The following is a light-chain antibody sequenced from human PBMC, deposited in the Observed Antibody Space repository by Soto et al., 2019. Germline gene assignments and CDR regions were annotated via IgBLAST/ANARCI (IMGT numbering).Light chain of an antibody. CDR1: QSVSSN. V-gene: IGKV3-15*01. CDR3: RQYDSWPAGT. CDR2: GAS. J-gene: IGKJ1*01. Sequence: EIVMTQSPGTLSVSPGERATLSCRASQSVSSNLAWYQQKPGQAPRLLIYGASTSVTSIPPRFSGSGSGTEFTLTISSLQSEDWAVYGCRQYDSWPAGTFGQGTNVEIK.